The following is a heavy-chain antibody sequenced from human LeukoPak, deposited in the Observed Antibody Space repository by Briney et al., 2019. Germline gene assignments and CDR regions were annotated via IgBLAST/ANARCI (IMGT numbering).Heavy chain of an antibody. J-gene: IGHJ4*02. V-gene: IGHV3-21*01. CDR1: GFTFSSYS. CDR3: ARLTNYYDSSGYSNPFDY. D-gene: IGHD3-22*01. CDR2: ISSSSSYI. Sequence: GGSLRLSCAASGFTFSSYSMNWVRQAPGKGLEWVSSISSSSSYIYYADSVKGRFTISRDNAKNSLYLQMNSLRAEDTAVYYCARLTNYYDSSGYSNPFDYWGQGTLVTVYS.